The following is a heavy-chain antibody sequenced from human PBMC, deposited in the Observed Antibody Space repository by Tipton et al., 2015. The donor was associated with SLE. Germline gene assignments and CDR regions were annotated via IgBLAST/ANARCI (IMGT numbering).Heavy chain of an antibody. V-gene: IGHV5-51*03. J-gene: IGHJ3*02. Sequence: QSGAEVKQLGESLKISCKGSGYIFTSSWIAWVRQMPGKGLEWMGIIWPGDSDTKYSPSFQGQVSISADKSISTAYLQWSSLKASDTAIYYCARKRNGMGIWGQGTMVTVSS. D-gene: IGHD5-24*01. CDR1: GYIFTSSW. CDR3: ARKRNGMGI. CDR2: IWPGDSDT.